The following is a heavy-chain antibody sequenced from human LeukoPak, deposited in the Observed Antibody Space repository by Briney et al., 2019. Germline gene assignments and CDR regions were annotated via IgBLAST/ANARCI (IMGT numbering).Heavy chain of an antibody. D-gene: IGHD5-24*01. CDR3: ARDVPVEMATIAAFDI. CDR2: ISAYNGNT. J-gene: IGHJ3*02. V-gene: IGHV1-18*01. CDR1: GYTFTSYG. Sequence: ASVKVSCKASGYTFTSYGISWVRQAPGQGLEWMGWISAYNGNTNYAQKLQGRATMTTDTSTSTAYMELRSLRSDDTAVYYCARDVPVEMATIAAFDIWGQGTMVTVSS.